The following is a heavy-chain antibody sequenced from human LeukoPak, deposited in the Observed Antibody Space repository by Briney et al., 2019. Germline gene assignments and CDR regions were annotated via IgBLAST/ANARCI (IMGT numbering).Heavy chain of an antibody. J-gene: IGHJ4*02. D-gene: IGHD3-22*01. CDR2: IKSKTDGGTT. CDR1: GFTLSNAW. V-gene: IGHV3-15*01. CDR3: TTDPYDSSGYYSLVGY. Sequence: PGGSLRLSCAASGFTLSNAWMSWVRQAPGKGLEWVGRIKSKTDGGTTDYAAPVKGRFTISRDDSKNTLYLQMNSLKTEDTAVYYCTTDPYDSSGYYSLVGYWGQGTLVTVSS.